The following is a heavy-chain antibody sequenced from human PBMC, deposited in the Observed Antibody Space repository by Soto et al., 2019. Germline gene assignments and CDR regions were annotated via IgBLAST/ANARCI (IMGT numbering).Heavy chain of an antibody. D-gene: IGHD6-19*01. V-gene: IGHV1-3*01. CDR2: INAGNGNT. CDR1: GYTFTSYA. CDR3: ARDASVVAATPLDY. Sequence: GASVKVSCKASGYTFTSYAMHWVRQAPGQRLEWMGWINAGNGNTKYSQKFQGRVTITRDTSASTAYMELSSLRSEDTAVYYCARDASVVAATPLDYWGQGTLVTVSS. J-gene: IGHJ4*02.